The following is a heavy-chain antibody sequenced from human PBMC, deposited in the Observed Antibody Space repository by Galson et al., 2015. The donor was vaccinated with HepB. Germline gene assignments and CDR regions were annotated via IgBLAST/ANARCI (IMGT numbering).Heavy chain of an antibody. V-gene: IGHV4-59*01. CDR3: ARDSGYYGSGGFDL. CDR2: IYYSGST. J-gene: IGHJ2*01. D-gene: IGHD3-10*01. Sequence: SETLSLTCTVSGGSISSYYWSWIRQPPGKGLEWIGYIYYSGSTNYNPSLKSRVTISVDASKNQFSLKLSSVTAADTAVYYCARDSGYYGSGGFDLWGRGTLVTVSS. CDR1: GGSISSYY.